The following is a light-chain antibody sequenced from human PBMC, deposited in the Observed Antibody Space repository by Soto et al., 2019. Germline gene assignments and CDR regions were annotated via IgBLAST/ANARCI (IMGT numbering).Light chain of an antibody. Sequence: EIVLTHSPGTLSLSPWERATLSCRASQSVSSSYLAWYQQKPGQAPRLLIYGASSRASGIPDRFSGSGSGTDFTLTISRLEPEDFAVYYRQQYGSSLWTFGQGTKVDIK. CDR2: GAS. CDR3: QQYGSSLWT. J-gene: IGKJ1*01. CDR1: QSVSSSY. V-gene: IGKV3-20*01.